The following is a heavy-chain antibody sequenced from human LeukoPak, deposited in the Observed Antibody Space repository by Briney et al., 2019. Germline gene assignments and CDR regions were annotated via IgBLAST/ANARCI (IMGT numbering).Heavy chain of an antibody. CDR2: IYYSGST. Sequence: SETLSLTCTVSGGSISSSSYYWGWIRQPPGKGLEWIGSIYYSGSTYYNPSLKSRVTISVDTSKNQFSLKLSSVTAADTAVYYCARDLGGELLFHNWFDPWGQGTLVTVSS. CDR3: ARDLGGELLFHNWFDP. J-gene: IGHJ5*02. CDR1: GGSISSSSYY. V-gene: IGHV4-39*07. D-gene: IGHD1-26*01.